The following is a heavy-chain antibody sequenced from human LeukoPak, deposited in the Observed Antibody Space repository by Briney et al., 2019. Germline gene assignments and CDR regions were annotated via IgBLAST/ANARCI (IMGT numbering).Heavy chain of an antibody. V-gene: IGHV3-48*03. CDR3: AELGITMIGGV. Sequence: PGGTLRLSCAASGITFSSYGMSWVRQAPGKGLEWVSSISSTGGTTYYADSVKGRFTISRDNAKNSLYLQMNSLRAEDTAVYYCAELGITMIGGVWGKGTTVTISS. CDR1: GITFSSYG. CDR2: ISSTGGTT. J-gene: IGHJ6*04. D-gene: IGHD3-10*02.